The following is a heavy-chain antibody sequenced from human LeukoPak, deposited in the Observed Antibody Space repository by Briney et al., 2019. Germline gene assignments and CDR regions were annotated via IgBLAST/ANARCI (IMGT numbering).Heavy chain of an antibody. V-gene: IGHV3-21*01. CDR2: ISSSSSST. CDR1: GFTFSSYS. J-gene: IGHJ4*02. CDR3: ARDSSGGDY. Sequence: GGSLRLSCAASGFTFSSYSMTWVRQAPGKGLEWVSSISSSSSSTYYADSVKGRFTISRDNAKNSLYLQMNSLRAEDTAVCYCARDSSGGDYWGRGTLVTVSS.